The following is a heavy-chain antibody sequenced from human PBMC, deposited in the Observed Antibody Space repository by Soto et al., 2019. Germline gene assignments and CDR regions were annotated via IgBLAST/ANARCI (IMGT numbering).Heavy chain of an antibody. CDR1: GFTFRSFT. Sequence: GGSLRLSCAASGFTFRSFTMNWVRQAPGKGLEWVSGIIGGDGDKFYSDSAKGLFTISRDNSKDMLFLQMSSLRVDEAAVYYCAKDRDPDGIWTFDSWGQATLGTVSS. J-gene: IGHJ5*01. CDR3: AKDRDPDGIWTFDS. CDR2: IIGGDGDK. D-gene: IGHD3-9*01. V-gene: IGHV3-23*01.